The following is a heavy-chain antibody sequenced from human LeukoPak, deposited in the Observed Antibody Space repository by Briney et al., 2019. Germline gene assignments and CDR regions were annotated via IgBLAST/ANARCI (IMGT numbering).Heavy chain of an antibody. D-gene: IGHD4-11*01. Sequence: SETLFLTCTVSGGSISSYYWSWIRQPPGKGLEWIGYIYYSGSTNYNPSLKSRVTISVDTSKNQFSLKLSSVTAADTAVYYCARGAGGFSNYNWFDPWGQGTLVTVSS. J-gene: IGHJ5*02. V-gene: IGHV4-59*08. CDR2: IYYSGST. CDR3: ARGAGGFSNYNWFDP. CDR1: GGSISSYY.